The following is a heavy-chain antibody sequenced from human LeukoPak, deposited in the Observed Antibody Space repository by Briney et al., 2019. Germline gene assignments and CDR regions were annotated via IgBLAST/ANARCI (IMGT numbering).Heavy chain of an antibody. CDR2: IDWNGGSP. D-gene: IGHD4-17*01. J-gene: IGHJ2*01. CDR1: GFTFDDHG. V-gene: IGHV3-20*04. Sequence: PGGSLRLSCAASGFTFDDHGMIWVRQAPGKGLEWVTGIDWNGGSPRYADSVKGRFTISRDNAKNFLYLQMNSLRAEDTALYYCARRMTTVTTRYSDLWGRGTLVTVSS. CDR3: ARRMTTVTTRYSDL.